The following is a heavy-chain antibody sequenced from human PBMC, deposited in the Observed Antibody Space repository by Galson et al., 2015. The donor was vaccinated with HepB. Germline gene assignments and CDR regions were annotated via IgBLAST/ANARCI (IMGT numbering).Heavy chain of an antibody. Sequence: VKVSCKVSGYTFTDYYMHWVQQAPGKGLEWMGLVDPEDGETIYAEKFQGRVTITADTSTDTAYMELSSLRSEDTAVYYCATARGLGATRNWYFDLWGRGTLVTASS. CDR2: VDPEDGET. V-gene: IGHV1-69-2*01. CDR1: GYTFTDYY. J-gene: IGHJ2*01. D-gene: IGHD1-26*01. CDR3: ATARGLGATRNWYFDL.